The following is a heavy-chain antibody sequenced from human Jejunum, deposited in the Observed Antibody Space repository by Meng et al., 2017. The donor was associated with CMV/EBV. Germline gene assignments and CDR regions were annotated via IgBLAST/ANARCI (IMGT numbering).Heavy chain of an antibody. Sequence: QVRLPESGPGLGKPSATLSLTCPVSGGSISTYCWTWIRQPAGKGLEWIGRIYTSGSTHYNPSLKSRVTMSVDTSKNQFSLKLSSVTAADTAVYYCARENSGYDYWGQGTLVTVSS. J-gene: IGHJ4*02. CDR1: GGSISTYC. V-gene: IGHV4-4*07. D-gene: IGHD5-12*01. CDR2: IYTSGST. CDR3: ARENSGYDY.